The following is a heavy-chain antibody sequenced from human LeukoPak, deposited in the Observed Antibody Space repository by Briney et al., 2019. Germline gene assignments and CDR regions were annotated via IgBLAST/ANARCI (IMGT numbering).Heavy chain of an antibody. V-gene: IGHV1-69*13. D-gene: IGHD6-13*01. CDR3: AARIAAAGTGVDY. CDR2: IIPIFGTA. J-gene: IGHJ4*02. Sequence: SVKVSCKASGGAFSSYAISWVRQAPGQGLEWMGGIIPIFGTANYAQKFQGRVTITADESTSTAYMELSSLRSEDTAVYYCAARIAAAGTGVDYWGQGTLVTVSS. CDR1: GGAFSSYA.